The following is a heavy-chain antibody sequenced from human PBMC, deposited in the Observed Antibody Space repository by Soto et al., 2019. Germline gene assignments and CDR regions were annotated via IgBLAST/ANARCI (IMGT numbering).Heavy chain of an antibody. CDR3: ARNSGYDMVDY. Sequence: PSETLSLTCTVSGGSISSGDYYWSWIRQPPGKGLEWIGYIYYSGSTYYNPSLKSRVTISVDTSKNQFSLKLSSVTAADTAVYYCARNSGYDMVDYWGQGTLVTVSS. CDR2: IYYSGST. CDR1: GGSISSGDYY. J-gene: IGHJ4*02. D-gene: IGHD5-12*01. V-gene: IGHV4-30-4*01.